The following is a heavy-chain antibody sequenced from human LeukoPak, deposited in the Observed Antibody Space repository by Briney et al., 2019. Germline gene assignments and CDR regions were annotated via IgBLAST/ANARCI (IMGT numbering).Heavy chain of an antibody. Sequence: GGSLRLSCAASGFTFSSYSMNWVRQAPGKGLEWVSYISSSSSTIYYADSVKGRFTISRDNAKNSLYLQMNSLRSEDTAVYYCARDGATYGSGSYYNVWGQGTLVTVSS. J-gene: IGHJ4*02. V-gene: IGHV3-48*01. CDR1: GFTFSSYS. CDR3: ARDGATYGSGSYYNV. D-gene: IGHD3-10*01. CDR2: ISSSSSTI.